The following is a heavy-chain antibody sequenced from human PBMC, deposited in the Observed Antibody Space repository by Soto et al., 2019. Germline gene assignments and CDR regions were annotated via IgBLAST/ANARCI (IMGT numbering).Heavy chain of an antibody. CDR3: VRLIGNSWLDY. Sequence: PSETLSLTCAVSGDSISSYYCMWIRQPPGKGLESIGYLYYGRSANYNPSLKSRVTLSVDTSTNQCSLQLNSVTPEDTAVYYCVRLIGNSWLDYWGQGTLVTSPQ. D-gene: IGHD6-13*01. CDR1: GDSISSYY. CDR2: LYYGRSA. V-gene: IGHV4-59*04. J-gene: IGHJ4*02.